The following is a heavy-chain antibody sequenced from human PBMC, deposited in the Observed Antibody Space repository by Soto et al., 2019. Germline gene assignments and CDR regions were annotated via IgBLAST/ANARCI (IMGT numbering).Heavy chain of an antibody. CDR1: GGSFSGYY. D-gene: IGHD1-20*01. Sequence: PSETLSLTCAVYGGSFSGYYWSWIRQPPGKGLEWIGEINHSGSTNYNPSLKSRVTISVDTSKNQFSLKLSSVTAADTAVYYCARDWYIYYYYYGMDVWGQGTTVTVSS. J-gene: IGHJ6*02. V-gene: IGHV4-34*01. CDR2: INHSGST. CDR3: ARDWYIYYYYYGMDV.